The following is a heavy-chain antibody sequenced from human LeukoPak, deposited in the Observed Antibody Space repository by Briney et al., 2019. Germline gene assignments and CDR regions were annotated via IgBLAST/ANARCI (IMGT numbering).Heavy chain of an antibody. D-gene: IGHD3-9*01. CDR3: ARSKDLRLDDIYY. V-gene: IGHV1-69*13. CDR2: IIPIFGTA. CDR1: GGTFSSYA. J-gene: IGHJ4*02. Sequence: ASVKVSCKASGGTFSSYAISWVRQAPGQGLEWMGGIIPIFGTANYAQKFQGRVTITADESTSTAYMELSSLRSGDTAVYYCARSKDLRLDDIYYWGQGTLVTVSS.